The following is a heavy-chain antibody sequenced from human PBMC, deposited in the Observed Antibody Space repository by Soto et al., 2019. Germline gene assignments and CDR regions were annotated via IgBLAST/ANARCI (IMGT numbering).Heavy chain of an antibody. CDR2: ISYDGSNK. D-gene: IGHD3-3*01. J-gene: IGHJ4*02. CDR1: GFTFGSYA. Sequence: GGSLRLSCAAAGFTFGSYAMHWVRQAPGKGLEWVAVISYDGSNKYYADSVKGRFTISRDNSKNTLYLQMNSLRAEDTAVYYCAREPTIFGVVTLDYWGQGTLVTVS. CDR3: AREPTIFGVVTLDY. V-gene: IGHV3-30-3*01.